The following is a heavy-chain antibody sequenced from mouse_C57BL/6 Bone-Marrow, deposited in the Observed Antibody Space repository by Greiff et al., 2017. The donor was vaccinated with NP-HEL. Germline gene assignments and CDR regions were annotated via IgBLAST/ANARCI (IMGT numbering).Heavy chain of an antibody. CDR2: IYPGDGDT. Sequence: VQLQQSGAELVKPGASVKISCKASGYAFSSYWMNWVKQRPGKGLEWIGQIYPGDGDTNYNGEFKGKATLTADKSSSTAYMQLSSLTSEDSAVYVCASRSYGSSYYWYFDVWGTGTTVTVSS. V-gene: IGHV1-80*01. CDR3: ASRSYGSSYYWYFDV. CDR1: GYAFSSYW. J-gene: IGHJ1*03. D-gene: IGHD1-1*01.